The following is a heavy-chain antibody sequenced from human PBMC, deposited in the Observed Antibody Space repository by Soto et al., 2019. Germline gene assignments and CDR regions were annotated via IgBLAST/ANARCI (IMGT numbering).Heavy chain of an antibody. Sequence: EVQLVESGGGLVQPGGSLRLSCAASGFTFSSYWINWVRQPPGKGLEWVANIKGDGSEKYYVDSLKGRFTISRDNAKNSLYLHMNSLSAEDTAVYYCVRGTMAPGLDHWGQGTLVTVSS. V-gene: IGHV3-7*01. CDR3: VRGTMAPGLDH. CDR2: IKGDGSEK. J-gene: IGHJ4*02. CDR1: GFTFSSYW. D-gene: IGHD3-3*01.